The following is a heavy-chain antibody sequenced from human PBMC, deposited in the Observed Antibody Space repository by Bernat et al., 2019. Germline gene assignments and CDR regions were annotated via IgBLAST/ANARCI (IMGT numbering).Heavy chain of an antibody. D-gene: IGHD5-12*01. CDR1: GFTVSSNY. Sequence: EVQLVETGGGLIQPGGSLRLSCAASGFTVSSNYMSWVRQAPGKGLEWVSVIYSGGSTYYADSVKGRFTISRDNAKNSLYLQMNSLRAEDTALYYCARDTSGYDLYYFDYWGQGTLVTVSS. J-gene: IGHJ4*02. CDR3: ARDTSGYDLYYFDY. CDR2: IYSGGST. V-gene: IGHV3-53*02.